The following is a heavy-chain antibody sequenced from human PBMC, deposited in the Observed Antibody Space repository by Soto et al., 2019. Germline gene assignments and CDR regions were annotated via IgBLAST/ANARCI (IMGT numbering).Heavy chain of an antibody. J-gene: IGHJ4*02. D-gene: IGHD2-2*02. V-gene: IGHV3-30*14. Sequence: QVQVVESGGGVVQPGGSLRLSCEASEFTFSSYPMHWVRQAPGKGLEWMTLISYDGSNQYYVASVKGRFTISRDNSNETLSFQMPSLTSDDTAVYFCTLGPIPQTSFSDHWGQGTLVTVSS. CDR3: TLGPIPQTSFSDH. CDR1: EFTFSSYP. CDR2: ISYDGSNQ.